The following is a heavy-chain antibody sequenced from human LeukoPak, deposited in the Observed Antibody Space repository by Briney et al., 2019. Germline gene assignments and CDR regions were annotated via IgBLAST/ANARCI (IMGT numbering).Heavy chain of an antibody. J-gene: IGHJ6*02. CDR1: GFTFSSYA. CDR2: ISYDGSNK. Sequence: PGGSLRLSCAGSGFTFSSYAMHWGRQAPGKGLEWVAVISYDGSNKYYADSVKGRFTISRDNSKNTLYLQMNSLRAEDTAVYYCARDYGDYSGYYYYGMDVWGQGTTVTVSS. D-gene: IGHD4-17*01. V-gene: IGHV3-30-3*01. CDR3: ARDYGDYSGYYYYGMDV.